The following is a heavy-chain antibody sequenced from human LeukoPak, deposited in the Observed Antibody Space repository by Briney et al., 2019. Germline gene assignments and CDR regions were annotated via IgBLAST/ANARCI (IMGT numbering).Heavy chain of an antibody. Sequence: TGGSLRLSCAASGFAFSDHYMDWVRQAPGKGLEWVGRSRNKANTYTTEYAASVKGRFTISRDESLNSLYLQMNSLKTEDTAVYYCTRGRSLSYFDYWGQGTLVTVSS. V-gene: IGHV3-72*01. CDR3: TRGRSLSYFDY. J-gene: IGHJ4*02. CDR2: SRNKANTYTT. CDR1: GFAFSDHY. D-gene: IGHD2-15*01.